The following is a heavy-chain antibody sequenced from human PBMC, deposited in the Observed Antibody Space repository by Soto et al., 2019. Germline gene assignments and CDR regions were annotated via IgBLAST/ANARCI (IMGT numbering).Heavy chain of an antibody. CDR2: ISRTSNYI. J-gene: IGHJ4*02. CDR1: GFTFSSYS. CDR3: ASGVFGLVSPVIGGY. Sequence: GGSLRLSCAASGFTFSSYSMNWVRQAPGKGLEWVSSISRTSNYIYYTDSVKGRFTISRDNAKNSIYLQMNSLRAEDTATYYCASGVFGLVSPVIGGYWGQGTLVNVS. V-gene: IGHV3-21*01. D-gene: IGHD3-3*01.